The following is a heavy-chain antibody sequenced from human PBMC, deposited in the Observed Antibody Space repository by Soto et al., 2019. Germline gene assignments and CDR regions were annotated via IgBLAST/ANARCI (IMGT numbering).Heavy chain of an antibody. J-gene: IGHJ3*02. V-gene: IGHV5-51*01. D-gene: IGHD6-6*01. CDR1: GYSFSNYW. CDR3: ARGRHSSYWDCAFDI. Sequence: EVQLVQSGAEVKKPGESLKIACKGSGYSFSNYWIGWVRQMPGKGLEWMGIIYPGDSDTRYSPSFQGQVTISADKSISTAYLQWSGLKASDTAMYYCARGRHSSYWDCAFDIWGQGTMVTVSS. CDR2: IYPGDSDT.